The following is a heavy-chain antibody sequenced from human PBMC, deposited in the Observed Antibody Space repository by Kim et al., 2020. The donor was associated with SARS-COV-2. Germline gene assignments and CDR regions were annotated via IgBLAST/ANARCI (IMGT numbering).Heavy chain of an antibody. CDR1: GYDFTRYV. D-gene: IGHD3-10*01. CDR2: ISADNGIT. V-gene: IGHV1-18*01. CDR3: ATAGHFFGSGSYLRY. J-gene: IGHJ4*02. Sequence: ASVKVSCEASGYDFTRYVIHWVRQAPGQGLEWMGWISADNGITNYAQKLRGRVTMATETSTSTVYMELMKLRSDDTAFYYCATAGHFFGSGSYLRYWGPANLVAVSS.